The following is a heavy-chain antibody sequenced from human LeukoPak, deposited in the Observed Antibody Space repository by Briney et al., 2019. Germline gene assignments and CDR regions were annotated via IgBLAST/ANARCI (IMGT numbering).Heavy chain of an antibody. CDR1: GFTFDDHA. CDR3: SRVSAYTTSSGEFDY. Sequence: PGGSLRLSSAASGFTFDDHAMHWVRQAPGKGLEWVSGISWNSGGIAYADSVKGRFTISRDNAKNSLYLQMNSLRAEDTALYYCSRVSAYTTSSGEFDYWGQGTLVTVSS. CDR2: ISWNSGGI. J-gene: IGHJ4*02. V-gene: IGHV3-9*01. D-gene: IGHD6-6*01.